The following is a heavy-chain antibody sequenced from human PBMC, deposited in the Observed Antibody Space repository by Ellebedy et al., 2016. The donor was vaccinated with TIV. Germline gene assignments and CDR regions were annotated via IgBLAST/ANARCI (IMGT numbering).Heavy chain of an antibody. CDR2: IYYSGST. J-gene: IGHJ4*02. CDR1: GGSISTYY. V-gene: IGHV4-59*01. D-gene: IGHD2-8*01. CDR3: ARLGYAAIKN. Sequence: MPSETLSLTCSVAGGSISTYYWSWIRKPQGKGLEWIRYIYYSGSTNYNPSLKSRVTISVDTSKNQFSLKLNSVTAADTAVYYCARLGYAAIKNWGQGTLVTVSS.